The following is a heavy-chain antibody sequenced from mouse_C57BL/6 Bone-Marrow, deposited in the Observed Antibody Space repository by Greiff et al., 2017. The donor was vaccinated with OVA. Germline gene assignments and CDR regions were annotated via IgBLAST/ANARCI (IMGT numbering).Heavy chain of an antibody. J-gene: IGHJ1*03. Sequence: EVKVVESGEGLVKPGGSLKLSCAASGFTFSSYAMSWVRQTPEKRLEGVAYISSGGDYIYYADTVKGRFTISRDNARNTLYLQMSSLKSEDTAMYYCTRAPGYFDVWGTGTTVTVSS. CDR1: GFTFSSYA. CDR3: TRAPGYFDV. CDR2: ISSGGDYI. V-gene: IGHV5-9-1*02.